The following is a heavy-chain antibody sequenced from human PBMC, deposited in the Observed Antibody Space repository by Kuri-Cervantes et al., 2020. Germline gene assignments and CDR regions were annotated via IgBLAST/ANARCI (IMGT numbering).Heavy chain of an antibody. CDR2: INHSGST. Sequence: GSLRLSCAVYGGSFSGYYWSWIRQPPGKGLEWIGEINHSGSTNYNPSLKSRVTKSVDTSKNQFSLELSSVTAADTAMYYCARDRNGYNKFDFWGQGTLVTVSS. D-gene: IGHD5-24*01. V-gene: IGHV4-34*01. CDR3: ARDRNGYNKFDF. J-gene: IGHJ4*02. CDR1: GGSFSGYY.